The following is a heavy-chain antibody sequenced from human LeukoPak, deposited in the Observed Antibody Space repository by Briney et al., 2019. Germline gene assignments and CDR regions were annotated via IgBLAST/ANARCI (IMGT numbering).Heavy chain of an antibody. J-gene: IGHJ4*02. CDR1: GFTFNNYE. Sequence: PGGTLRLSCAASGFTFNNYEMNWVRQAPGKGLEWISYISTDGTMAYYAGSVKGRFTISRDNAKNSLYLQMNSLRADDTAVYYCARETIHCGGDCYDYWGEGTLATVSS. CDR2: ISTDGTMA. D-gene: IGHD2-21*01. V-gene: IGHV3-48*03. CDR3: ARETIHCGGDCYDY.